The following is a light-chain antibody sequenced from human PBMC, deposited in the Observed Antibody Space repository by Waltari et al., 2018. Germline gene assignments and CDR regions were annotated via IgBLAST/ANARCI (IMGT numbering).Light chain of an antibody. CDR2: LDN. Sequence: SYVLTQPPSVSVALGETARLTCEGDYPPGKSVHWYQEKSGQAPVLVMYLDNGRPSGVPERFSGSNSGNTATLTINRVEGGDEAEYYCQVWDSGPDPWVFGGGTKLTVL. J-gene: IGLJ3*02. CDR1: YPPGKS. V-gene: IGLV3-21*04. CDR3: QVWDSGPDPWV.